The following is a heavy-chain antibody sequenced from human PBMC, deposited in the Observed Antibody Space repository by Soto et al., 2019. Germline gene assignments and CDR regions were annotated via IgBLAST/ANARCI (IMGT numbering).Heavy chain of an antibody. CDR3: ARWDGIFGAGGVD. V-gene: IGHV1-18*01. CDR2: INGYNGKP. CDR1: GYIFTQYG. J-gene: IGHJ4*02. D-gene: IGHD3-16*01. Sequence: QVQLVQSGAEVRKPGASVRVSCKASGYIFTQYGIGWVRQAPGQGLEWMGWINGYNGKPNYAQEFRGRVTMTTDTSTSTAYMDLRSLTSDGTGVYYCARWDGIFGAGGVDWGQGTLVTVSS.